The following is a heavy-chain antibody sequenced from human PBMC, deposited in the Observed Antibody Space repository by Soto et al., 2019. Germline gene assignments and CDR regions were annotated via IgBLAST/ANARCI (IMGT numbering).Heavy chain of an antibody. Sequence: QVQLVESGGGLVQPGRSLRLSCAASGFSFSNYGMHWVRQAPGKGLEWVAVIWYDGSNRYYRDSVKGRFTISRDNSKNTLDLQMNSLRAEDTAVYYCARDEIRSSSMDVWGQGTTVTVSS. D-gene: IGHD3-3*01. CDR2: IWYDGSNR. CDR3: ARDEIRSSSMDV. J-gene: IGHJ6*02. V-gene: IGHV3-33*01. CDR1: GFSFSNYG.